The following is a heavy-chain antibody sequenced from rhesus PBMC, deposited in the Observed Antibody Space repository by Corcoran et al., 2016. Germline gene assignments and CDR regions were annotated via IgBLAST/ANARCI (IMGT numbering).Heavy chain of an antibody. Sequence: EVQLVESGGGLVQPGGSLRLSCAASGFTFSSYGMHWVRQAPGKGLEWVAVISFDGSKKYYEDSVKDRFIISRENSKNMLYLKMNDLKLEDTAVYYCARDRERQLELYFEFWGQGALVTVSS. D-gene: IGHD6-25*01. CDR1: GFTFSSYG. V-gene: IGHV3-54*02. J-gene: IGHJ1*01. CDR3: ARDRERQLELYFEF. CDR2: ISFDGSKK.